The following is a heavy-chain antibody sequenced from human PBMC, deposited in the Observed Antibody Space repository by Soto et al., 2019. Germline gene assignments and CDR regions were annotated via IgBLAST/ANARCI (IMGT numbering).Heavy chain of an antibody. V-gene: IGHV1-8*01. CDR3: AREMGATVQLVFDP. Sequence: GASVKVSCKASGYSFSSYDINWVRQAAGQGLEWMGWMNPTTGNTGYAQKFQGRVTMTRDTSITTAYMELYSLQSDDTAVYYCAREMGATVQLVFDPWGQRTLVTVSS. CDR2: MNPTTGNT. J-gene: IGHJ5*02. CDR1: GYSFSSYD. D-gene: IGHD1-1*01.